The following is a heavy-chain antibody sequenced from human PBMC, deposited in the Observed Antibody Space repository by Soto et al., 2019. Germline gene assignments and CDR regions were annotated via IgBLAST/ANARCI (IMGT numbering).Heavy chain of an antibody. Sequence: SVKVSCKASGGTFSSYAISRVRQAPGQGLEWMGGIIPIFGTANYAQKFQGRVTITADKSTSTAYMELSSLRSEDTAVYYCARDLRDIVVVVAATPPTYYYYYGMDVWGQGTTVTVSS. CDR3: ARDLRDIVVVVAATPPTYYYYYGMDV. CDR2: IIPIFGTA. CDR1: GGTFSSYA. J-gene: IGHJ6*02. D-gene: IGHD2-15*01. V-gene: IGHV1-69*06.